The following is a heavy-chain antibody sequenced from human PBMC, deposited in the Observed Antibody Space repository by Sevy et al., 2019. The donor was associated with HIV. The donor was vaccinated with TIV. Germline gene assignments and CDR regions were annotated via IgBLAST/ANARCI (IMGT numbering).Heavy chain of an antibody. D-gene: IGHD2-15*01. CDR2: IKQDGSEK. V-gene: IGHV3-7*01. J-gene: IGHJ4*02. CDR1: GFTLSSRW. CDR3: VPSGGGHAGY. Sequence: GGSLRLSSAASGFTLSSRWMIWVRQAPGKGLEWVANIKQDGSEKYYVDSVKDRFTISRDNAKNSLYLQMNSLRAEDTAVYYCVPSGGGHAGYWGQGTLVTVSS.